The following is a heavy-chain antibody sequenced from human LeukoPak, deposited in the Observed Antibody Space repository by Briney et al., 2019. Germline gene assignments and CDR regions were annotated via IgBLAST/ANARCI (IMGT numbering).Heavy chain of an antibody. Sequence: ASVKVSCKTSGYSFSTYGISWVRQAPGQGLEWMGWISAYNGNTSYAQKFQGRVTMTTDTSTSTVYMELSSLRSEDTAVYYCARDRGGPGIAAAGTFDYWGQGTLVTVSS. V-gene: IGHV1-18*01. CDR2: ISAYNGNT. CDR1: GYSFSTYG. D-gene: IGHD6-13*01. CDR3: ARDRGGPGIAAAGTFDY. J-gene: IGHJ4*02.